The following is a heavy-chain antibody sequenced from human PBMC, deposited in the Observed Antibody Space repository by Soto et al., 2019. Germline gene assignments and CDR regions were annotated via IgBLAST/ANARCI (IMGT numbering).Heavy chain of an antibody. CDR3: ARDQTPLRYFDWLPTAFDY. CDR1: GVTFSSYG. Sequence: GGSLRLSCAASGVTFSSYGMHWVRQAPGKGLEWVAVIWYDGSNKYYADSVKGRFTISRDNSKNTLYLQMNSLRAEDTAVYYCARDQTPLRYFDWLPTAFDYWGQGTLVTVSS. V-gene: IGHV3-33*01. J-gene: IGHJ4*02. CDR2: IWYDGSNK. D-gene: IGHD3-9*01.